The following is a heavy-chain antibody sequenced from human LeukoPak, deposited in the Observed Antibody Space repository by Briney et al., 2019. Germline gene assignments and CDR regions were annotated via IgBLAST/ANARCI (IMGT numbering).Heavy chain of an antibody. CDR3: ARGRPDYFDY. V-gene: IGHV4-59*01. CDR1: GGSISSYY. Sequence: PSETLSLTCTVSGGSISSYYWSWIRQPPGKGLEWIGYIYYSGSTSYNPSLKSRVTISVDTSKNQFSLKLSSVTAADTAVYYCARGRPDYFDYWGQGTLVTVSS. D-gene: IGHD6-6*01. CDR2: IYYSGST. J-gene: IGHJ4*02.